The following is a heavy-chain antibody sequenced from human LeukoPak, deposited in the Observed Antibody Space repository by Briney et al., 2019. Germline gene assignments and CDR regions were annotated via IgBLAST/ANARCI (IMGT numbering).Heavy chain of an antibody. D-gene: IGHD1-14*01. Sequence: SVKVSCKASGGTFSSYAISWVRQAPGQGLEWMGRIIPIFGTANYAQKFQGRVTITTDESTSPAYMELSSLRSEDTAVYYCAGVAQPGWFDPWGQGTLVTVSS. V-gene: IGHV1-69*05. CDR1: GGTFSSYA. CDR2: IIPIFGTA. J-gene: IGHJ5*02. CDR3: AGVAQPGWFDP.